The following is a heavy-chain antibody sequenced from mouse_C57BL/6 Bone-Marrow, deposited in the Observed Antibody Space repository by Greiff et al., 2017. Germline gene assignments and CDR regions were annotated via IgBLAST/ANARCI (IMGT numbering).Heavy chain of an antibody. CDR1: GYTFTSYW. CDR3: GSTTVDHHDY. D-gene: IGHD1-1*01. J-gene: IGHJ2*01. CDR2: IYPGSGST. V-gene: IGHV1-55*01. Sequence: QVQLQQPGAELVKPGASVKMSCKASGYTFTSYWITWVKQRPGQGLEWIGDIYPGSGSTNYNEKFKSKATLTVDTSSSTAYLHLSSLTSEDSAVYYCGSTTVDHHDYWGQGTTLTVTS.